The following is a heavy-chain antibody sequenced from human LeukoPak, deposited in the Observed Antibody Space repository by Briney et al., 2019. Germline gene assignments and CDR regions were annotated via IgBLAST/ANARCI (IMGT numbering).Heavy chain of an antibody. CDR2: INPAGSVE. V-gene: IGHV3-7*03. J-gene: IGHJ5*02. CDR3: AKHVTIFGVAPQDWFDP. CDR1: GITFSGRW. D-gene: IGHD3-3*01. Sequence: GGSLRLSCAASGITFSGRWMSWVRQAPGKGLEWVANINPAGSVEKYVDSVKGRFTISRDNAKDSLYLQMNSLRAEDTAVYYCAKHVTIFGVAPQDWFDPWGQGTLVTVSS.